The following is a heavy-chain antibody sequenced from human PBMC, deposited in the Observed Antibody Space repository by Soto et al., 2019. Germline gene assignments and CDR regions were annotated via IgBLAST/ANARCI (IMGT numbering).Heavy chain of an antibody. CDR1: GFTCRSYD. D-gene: IGHD2-8*02. J-gene: IGHJ3*02. CDR3: AKATATGGGAFDI. V-gene: IGHV3-23*01. Sequence: GGSLRLSCAASGFTCRSYDMSWVRQAPGKGLEWVSTILVGGSTHYPDSVRGRFTISRDNSKNTVFLQMNSLTAGDTAVYYCAKATATGGGAFDICGQGTMVTVSS. CDR2: ILVGGST.